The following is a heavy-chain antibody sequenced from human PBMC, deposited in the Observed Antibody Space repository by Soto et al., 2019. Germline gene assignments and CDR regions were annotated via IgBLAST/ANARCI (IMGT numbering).Heavy chain of an antibody. J-gene: IGHJ6*02. CDR2: IMWNSRKI. CDR1: GFTFSEHA. D-gene: IGHD3-16*01. Sequence: DVQLIESGGGFVQPGWSLRLSCAGSGFTFSEHAMHWVRQAPGKGLEWVSGIMWNSRKIGYADSVRGRFIISRDSARNSLYRQMNSLRVEDTATYYCTRDLLPGGADVWGQGTTVIVSS. V-gene: IGHV3-9*01. CDR3: TRDLLPGGADV.